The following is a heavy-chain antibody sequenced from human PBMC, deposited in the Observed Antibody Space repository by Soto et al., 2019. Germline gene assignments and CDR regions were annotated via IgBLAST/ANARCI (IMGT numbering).Heavy chain of an antibody. D-gene: IGHD2-15*01. CDR3: ARAGSYCSGGSCSFAY. J-gene: IGHJ4*02. CDR1: GYTFSGHF. V-gene: IGHV1-2*02. Sequence: ASVKVSCKTSGYTFSGHFLQWVRQAPGAGPEWMGWINPNTGNTKYGQKFEGRVTMTRDMSSSTAYMELTRLTVDDTAVYFCARAGSYCSGGSCSFAYWGQGSLVTVSS. CDR2: INPNTGNT.